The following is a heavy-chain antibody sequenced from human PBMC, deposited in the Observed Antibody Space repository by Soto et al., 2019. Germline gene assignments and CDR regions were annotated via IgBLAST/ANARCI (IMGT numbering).Heavy chain of an antibody. CDR3: VAQVDRGLWYFDR. CDR2: THYDGRT. V-gene: IGHV4-39*01. CDR1: GGPIRSGEYY. D-gene: IGHD3-16*01. J-gene: IGHJ2*01. Sequence: QLQLQESGPGLVKPSETLSLTCTVSGGPIRSGEYYWGWIRQSPGKGLEWIATTHYDGRTYSTPSLKSRVTLPVDTAKTPLSLRLRYVTAAEAGVYYCVAQVDRGLWYFDRGGRGTLVTLSS.